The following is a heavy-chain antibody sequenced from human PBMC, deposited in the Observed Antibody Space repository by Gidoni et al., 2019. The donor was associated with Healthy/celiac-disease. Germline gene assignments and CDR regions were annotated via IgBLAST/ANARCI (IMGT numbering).Heavy chain of an antibody. D-gene: IGHD5-12*01. CDR1: GYTFPSYD. CDR2: MNPNSGNT. J-gene: IGHJ6*02. Sequence: QVQLVQSGAEVKTPGASVKVSCKASGYTFPSYDINWVRQATGQGLEWMGWMNPNSGNTGYAQKVQGRGTMTRNTSISTAYMELSSLRSEDTAVYYCARGGYSGYDYLLDVWGQGTTVTVSS. V-gene: IGHV1-8*01. CDR3: ARGGYSGYDYLLDV.